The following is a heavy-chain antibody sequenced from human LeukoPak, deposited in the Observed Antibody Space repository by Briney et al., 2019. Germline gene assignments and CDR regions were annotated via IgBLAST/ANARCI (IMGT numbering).Heavy chain of an antibody. Sequence: AGGSLRLSCAASGFTFSSYAMSWVRQAPGKGLEWVSAISGSGGSTYYADSVKGRFTISRDNSKNTLYLQMNSLRAEDTAVYYCARVGEYYWNDGWFDPWGQGTLVTVSS. CDR2: ISGSGGST. V-gene: IGHV3-23*01. D-gene: IGHD1-20*01. CDR1: GFTFSSYA. CDR3: ARVGEYYWNDGWFDP. J-gene: IGHJ5*02.